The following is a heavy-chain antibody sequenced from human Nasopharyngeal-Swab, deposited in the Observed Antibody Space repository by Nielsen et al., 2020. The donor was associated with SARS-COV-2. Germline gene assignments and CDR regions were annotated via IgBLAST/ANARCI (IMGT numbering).Heavy chain of an antibody. CDR1: GSTFSSYG. CDR3: AKDRRFGELFLPDY. J-gene: IGHJ4*02. CDR2: ISYDGSNK. D-gene: IGHD3-10*01. Sequence: SCAASGSTFSSYGMHWVRQAPGKGLEWVAVISYDGSNKYYADSVKGRFTISRDNSKNTLYLQMNSLRAEDTAVYYCAKDRRFGELFLPDYWGQGTLVTVSS. V-gene: IGHV3-30*18.